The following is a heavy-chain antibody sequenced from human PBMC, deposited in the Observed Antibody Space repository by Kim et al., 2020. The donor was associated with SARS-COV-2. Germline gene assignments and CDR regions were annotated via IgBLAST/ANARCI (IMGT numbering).Heavy chain of an antibody. V-gene: IGHV1-46*01. Sequence: ASVKVSCKASGYTFTSYYMHWVRQAPGQGLEWMGIINPSGGSTSYAQKFQGRVTMTRDTSTSTVYMELSSLRSEDTAVYYCARDSLNSGVRFLEWLPKWGWFAPWGQGTLVTVSS. D-gene: IGHD3-3*01. CDR3: ARDSLNSGVRFLEWLPKWGWFAP. J-gene: IGHJ5*02. CDR2: INPSGGST. CDR1: GYTFTSYY.